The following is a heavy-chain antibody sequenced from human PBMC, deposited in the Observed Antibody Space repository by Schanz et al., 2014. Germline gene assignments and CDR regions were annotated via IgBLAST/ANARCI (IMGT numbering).Heavy chain of an antibody. D-gene: IGHD3-9*01. CDR2: ISHSGGSK. CDR3: AKQIHYDILTVTRN. J-gene: IGHJ4*02. V-gene: IGHV3-23*01. CDR1: GFTFNSYA. Sequence: EGQLLEFGGGLIQPGGSLRLSCAASGFTFNSYAMTWVRQAPGKGLEWVSSISHSGGSKYYADSVKGRFTISRDNSKNTLYLQMNSLRAEDTAVYYCAKQIHYDILTVTRNWGQGTLVTVSS.